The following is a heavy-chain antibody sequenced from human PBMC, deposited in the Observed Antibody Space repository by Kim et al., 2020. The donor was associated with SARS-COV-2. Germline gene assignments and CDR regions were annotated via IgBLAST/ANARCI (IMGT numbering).Heavy chain of an antibody. V-gene: IGHV3-30*18. Sequence: GGSLRLSCAASGFTFSSYGMHWVRQAPGKGLEWVAVISYDGSNKYYADSVKGRFTISRDNSKNTLYLQMNSLRAEDTAVYYCAKDVYGQQLPREWGQGTLVTVSS. CDR1: GFTFSSYG. CDR3: AKDVYGQQLPRE. CDR2: ISYDGSNK. D-gene: IGHD6-13*01. J-gene: IGHJ4*02.